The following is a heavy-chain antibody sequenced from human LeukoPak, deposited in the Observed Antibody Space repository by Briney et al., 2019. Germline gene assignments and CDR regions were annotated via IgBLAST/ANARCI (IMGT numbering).Heavy chain of an antibody. V-gene: IGHV3-21*01. CDR1: GFTFSSYS. Sequence: PGGSLRLSCAASGFTFSSYSMNWVRLAPGKGLEWVSSISSSSSYIYYADSVKGRFTISRDNAKNSLYLQMNSLRAEDTAVYYCARERGYSYGYSDYWGQGTLVTVSS. D-gene: IGHD5-18*01. J-gene: IGHJ4*02. CDR3: ARERGYSYGYSDY. CDR2: ISSSSSYI.